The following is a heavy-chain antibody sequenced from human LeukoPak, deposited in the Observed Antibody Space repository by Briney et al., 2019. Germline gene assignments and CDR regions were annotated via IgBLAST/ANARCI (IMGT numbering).Heavy chain of an antibody. CDR1: GGSISSGSYY. J-gene: IGHJ3*02. Sequence: PSETLSLTCTVSGGSISSGSYYWSWIRQPAGKGLEWIGRIYTSGSTDYNPSLKSRVTISVDTSKNQFSLKLSSVTAADTAVYYCAREVSGTYYYDSSGFLISDAFDIWGQGTMVTVSS. CDR3: AREVSGTYYYDSSGFLISDAFDI. D-gene: IGHD3-22*01. V-gene: IGHV4-61*02. CDR2: IYTSGST.